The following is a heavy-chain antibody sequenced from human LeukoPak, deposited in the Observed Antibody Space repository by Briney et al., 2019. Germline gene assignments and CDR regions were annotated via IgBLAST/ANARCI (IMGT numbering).Heavy chain of an antibody. CDR3: ARAGGFFSPFGY. J-gene: IGHJ4*02. V-gene: IGHV4-31*03. CDR2: IYYSGST. CDR1: GSSISSGGYY. D-gene: IGHD3-16*01. Sequence: SQTLSLTCTVSGSSISSGGYYWSWIRQHPGDGLEWIGYIYYSGSTYYSPSLKSRVTISIDTSKNQFSLKLSSVTAADTAVYYCARAGGFFSPFGYWGQGTLVTVSS.